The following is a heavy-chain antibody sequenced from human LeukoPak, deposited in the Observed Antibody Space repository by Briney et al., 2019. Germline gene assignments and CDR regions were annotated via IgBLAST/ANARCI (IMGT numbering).Heavy chain of an antibody. Sequence: SETLSLTCTVSGGSISSYYWTWIRQPPGKGLEWIGYISYSGSTSYNPSLKSRVTTSVDTSKNQFSLKLSSVTAADTAVYYCARAGVIVALDIWGQGTRVTVSS. CDR1: GGSISSYY. CDR2: ISYSGST. D-gene: IGHD5-12*01. V-gene: IGHV4-59*01. J-gene: IGHJ3*02. CDR3: ARAGVIVALDI.